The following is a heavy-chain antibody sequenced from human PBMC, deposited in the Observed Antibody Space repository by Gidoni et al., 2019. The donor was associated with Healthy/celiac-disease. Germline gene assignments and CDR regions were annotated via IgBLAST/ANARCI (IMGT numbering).Heavy chain of an antibody. CDR3: ARDINVRSSSTKYKINGFDY. D-gene: IGHD6-6*01. CDR2: ISRSGSTI. Sequence: EVQLVESGGGLVQPGGSLRLSCAASGFTFRRYEMIWVRQAPRKGLEWVSYISRSGSTIYYADDVKGRFTISRDNAKNSLYLQMNSLRAEDTAVYYCARDINVRSSSTKYKINGFDYWGQGTLVTVSS. V-gene: IGHV3-48*03. CDR1: GFTFRRYE. J-gene: IGHJ4*02.